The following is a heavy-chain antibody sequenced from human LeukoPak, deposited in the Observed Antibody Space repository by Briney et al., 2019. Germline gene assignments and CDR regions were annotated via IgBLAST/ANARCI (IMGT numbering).Heavy chain of an antibody. Sequence: ASVKVSCKASGYTFTGYYIQWVRQAPGQGLEWMGWINPHSGGTNYAQEFQGRVTMTRDTSISTAYMELSSLRPDDTAVYSCARGVTARGFYYYMDIWGNGTTVTVSS. CDR1: GYTFTGYY. CDR2: INPHSGGT. D-gene: IGHD2-21*02. CDR3: ARGVTARGFYYYMDI. J-gene: IGHJ6*03. V-gene: IGHV1-2*02.